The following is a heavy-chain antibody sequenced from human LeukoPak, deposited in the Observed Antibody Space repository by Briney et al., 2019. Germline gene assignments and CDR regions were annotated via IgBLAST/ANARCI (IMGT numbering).Heavy chain of an antibody. Sequence: GGSLRLFCAASGFTFSSCWMLWVRRPPGKALVWVSRINSDGSSTRYVDSVKGRFTISRDNAKNTLYLQMNSLRAEDTAVYYCARGGDGYSLDYWGQGTVVTVTS. CDR3: ARGGDGYSLDY. CDR1: GFTFSSCW. J-gene: IGHJ4*02. CDR2: INSDGSST. D-gene: IGHD5-24*01. V-gene: IGHV3-74*01.